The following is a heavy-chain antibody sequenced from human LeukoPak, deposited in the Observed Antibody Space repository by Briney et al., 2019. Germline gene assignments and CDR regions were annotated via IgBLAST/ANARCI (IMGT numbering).Heavy chain of an antibody. CDR1: GFTLSSSG. CDR2: ISYDGSNK. V-gene: IGHV3-30*18. D-gene: IGHD3-22*01. J-gene: IGHJ4*02. CDR3: AKPKFSSGGPFDY. Sequence: GGSLRLSCAASGFTLSSSGMHWVRQAPGKGLEWVAVISYDGSNKYCADSVKGRFTISRDNSKNTLYLQMNSLTTEDTALYYCAKPKFSSGGPFDYWGQGTLVTVSP.